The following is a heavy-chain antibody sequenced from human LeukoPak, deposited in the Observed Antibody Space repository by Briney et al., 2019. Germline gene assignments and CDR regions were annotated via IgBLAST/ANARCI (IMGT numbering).Heavy chain of an antibody. CDR1: GFTFSSYA. CDR2: ISYDGSNK. V-gene: IGHV3-30-3*01. D-gene: IGHD6-6*01. Sequence: GGSLRLSCAASGFTFSSYAMHWVRQAPGKGLEWVAVISYDGSNKYYADSVKGRFTISRDNSKNTLYLQMNSLRAEDTAVYYCARDLMRYSSSSGGSFDYWGQGTLVTVSS. J-gene: IGHJ4*02. CDR3: ARDLMRYSSSSGGSFDY.